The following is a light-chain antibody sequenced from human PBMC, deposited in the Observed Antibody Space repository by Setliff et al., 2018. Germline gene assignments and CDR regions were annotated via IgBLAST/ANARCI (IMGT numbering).Light chain of an antibody. CDR1: SSDVGGYNY. J-gene: IGLJ2*01. CDR2: DVS. Sequence: LTQPRSVSGSPGQSVTISCTGTSSDVGGYNYVSWYQQYPGKAPKLMIYDVSKRPSGVPDRFSGSKSGNTASLTISGLQVEDEADYYCCSYAGTYLVVFGGGTKATVL. CDR3: CSYAGTYLVV. V-gene: IGLV2-11*01.